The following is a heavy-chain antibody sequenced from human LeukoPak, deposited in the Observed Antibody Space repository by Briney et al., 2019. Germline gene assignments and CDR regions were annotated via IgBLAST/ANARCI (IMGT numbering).Heavy chain of an antibody. Sequence: GRSLRLSCAASGFTFSSYAMHWVRQAPGKGLEWVAVIPYDGSNKYYADSVKGRFTISRDNSKNTLYLQMNSLRAEDTAVYYCASDMVRGVITFNFDYWGQGTLVTVSS. J-gene: IGHJ4*02. V-gene: IGHV3-30*04. D-gene: IGHD3-10*01. CDR3: ASDMVRGVITFNFDY. CDR2: IPYDGSNK. CDR1: GFTFSSYA.